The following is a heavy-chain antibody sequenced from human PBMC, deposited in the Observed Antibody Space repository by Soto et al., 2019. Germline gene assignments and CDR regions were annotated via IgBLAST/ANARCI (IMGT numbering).Heavy chain of an antibody. CDR3: AHGGVVAATGGWFDS. Sequence: QVQLQESGPGLVKPSQTLSLTCTVSGGSISSGDYYWSWIRQPPGKGLEWIGYIYYSGSTYYNPSLKSRVTISVDTSKNQFSLKLSSVTAADTAVYYCAHGGVVAATGGWFDSWGQGTLVTVSS. D-gene: IGHD2-15*01. CDR1: GGSISSGDYY. CDR2: IYYSGST. J-gene: IGHJ5*01. V-gene: IGHV4-30-4*01.